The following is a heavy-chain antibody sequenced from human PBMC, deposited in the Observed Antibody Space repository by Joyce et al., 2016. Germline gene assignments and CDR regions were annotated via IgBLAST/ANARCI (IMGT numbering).Heavy chain of an antibody. D-gene: IGHD5-18*01. CDR2: VYLQRTN. CDR1: GLSFDLHSF. V-gene: IGHV4-38-2*01. J-gene: IGHJ2*01. Sequence: QVQLQESGPGLVKPSETLSLTCGVSGLSFDLHSFWGWIRQPPGKGLEWIGNVYLQRTNHHSQSHKGRVTISMDTSKNKFSLNLNSVTAADTAVYFCARRPYNVHTPLGSDWYFDLWGRGTLVTVSS. CDR3: ARRPYNVHTPLGSDWYFDL.